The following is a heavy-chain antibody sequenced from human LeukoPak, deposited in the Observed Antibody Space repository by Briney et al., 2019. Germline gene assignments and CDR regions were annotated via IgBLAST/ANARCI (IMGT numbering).Heavy chain of an antibody. J-gene: IGHJ4*02. V-gene: IGHV3-9*01. CDR3: AKTPCSGGSCYFDY. D-gene: IGHD2-15*01. CDR1: GFTFDDYA. Sequence: QSGGSLRLSCAASGFTFDDYAMHWVRQAPGKGLEWVSGISWNSGSIGYADSVKGRFTISRDNAKNSLYLQMNSLRAEDTALYYCAKTPCSGGSCYFDYWGQGTLVTVSS. CDR2: ISWNSGSI.